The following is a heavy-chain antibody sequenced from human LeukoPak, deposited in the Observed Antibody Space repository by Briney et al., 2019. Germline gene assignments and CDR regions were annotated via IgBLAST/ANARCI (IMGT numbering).Heavy chain of an antibody. Sequence: SETLSLTCTVSGGSISSYYWSWIRQPPGKGLEWIGYIYYSGSTNYNPSLKSRVTISVDTSKNQFSLKLSSVAAADTAVYYCARELLWFGEFRMPAFDIWGQGTMVTVSS. CDR1: GGSISSYY. V-gene: IGHV4-59*01. D-gene: IGHD3-10*01. J-gene: IGHJ3*02. CDR3: ARELLWFGEFRMPAFDI. CDR2: IYYSGST.